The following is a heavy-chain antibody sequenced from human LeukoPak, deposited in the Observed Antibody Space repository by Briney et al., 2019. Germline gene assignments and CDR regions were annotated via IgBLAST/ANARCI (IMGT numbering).Heavy chain of an antibody. CDR3: ARSYASGRSDLDS. D-gene: IGHD3-10*01. J-gene: IGHJ4*02. Sequence: KPSETLSLTCTVSGGSISSSSYYWGWIRQPPGKGLEWIGSIYYSGSTNYNPSLKSRVTISVDTSKNQFSLKLNSVTAADTAVYHCARSYASGRSDLDSWGQGTLVTVSS. CDR1: GGSISSSSYY. V-gene: IGHV4-39*07. CDR2: IYYSGST.